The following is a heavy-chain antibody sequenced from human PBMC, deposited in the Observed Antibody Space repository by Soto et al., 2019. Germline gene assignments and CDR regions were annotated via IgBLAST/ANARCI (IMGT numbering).Heavy chain of an antibody. CDR1: GFTFSSYW. Sequence: GGSLRFSCGASGFTFSSYWMSWVRQAPGKGLEWVANIKQDGSEKYYVDSVKGRLPISRDIATNSLYLQMNSLRAEDTAVYYCARDLSTRAGVWGQGTLVTVSS. V-gene: IGHV3-7*01. CDR2: IKQDGSEK. D-gene: IGHD6-13*01. CDR3: ARDLSTRAGV. J-gene: IGHJ4*02.